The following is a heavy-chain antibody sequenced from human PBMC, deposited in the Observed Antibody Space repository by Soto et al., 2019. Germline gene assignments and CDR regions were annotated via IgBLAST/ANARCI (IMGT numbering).Heavy chain of an antibody. Sequence: QVQLVESGGGVVQPGSSLRLSCAASGFTFSSYGMHWVRQAPGKGLEWVAVIWDDGSNKYYADSVKGRFTISRDNYKNTLYLQMNSLSAEDTAVYYCAREFSSGWYRYGMDGWGQGTTVTVSS. CDR3: AREFSSGWYRYGMDG. D-gene: IGHD6-19*01. J-gene: IGHJ6*02. V-gene: IGHV3-33*01. CDR1: GFTFSSYG. CDR2: IWDDGSNK.